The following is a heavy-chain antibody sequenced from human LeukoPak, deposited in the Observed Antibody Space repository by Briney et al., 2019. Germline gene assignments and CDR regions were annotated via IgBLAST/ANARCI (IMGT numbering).Heavy chain of an antibody. Sequence: ASVKVSCKASGYXFTGYYMHWVRQAPGQGLEWMGWINPNSGGTNYAQKFQGRVTLTRDTSIITAYMELTRLRSDDTAMYYCARDRTTVTTGYYGMDVWGQGTTLTVSS. D-gene: IGHD4-17*01. J-gene: IGHJ6*02. CDR1: GYXFTGYY. V-gene: IGHV1-2*02. CDR2: INPNSGGT. CDR3: ARDRTTVTTGYYGMDV.